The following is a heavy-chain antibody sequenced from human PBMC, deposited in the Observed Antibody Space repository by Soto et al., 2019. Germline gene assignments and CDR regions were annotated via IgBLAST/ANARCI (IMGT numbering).Heavy chain of an antibody. J-gene: IGHJ6*02. V-gene: IGHV3-48*03. CDR2: ISSSAKTI. D-gene: IGHD3-16*01. Sequence: GVSLRLSCAASGFAFSSYEMNWVRQAPGKGLEWVSYISSSAKTIYYADSVKGRFTISRDNAKSSLYLQMNSLRAEDAAVYYCARDRDSDTFFPYFYGMDVWGQGTTVTVSS. CDR1: GFAFSSYE. CDR3: ARDRDSDTFFPYFYGMDV.